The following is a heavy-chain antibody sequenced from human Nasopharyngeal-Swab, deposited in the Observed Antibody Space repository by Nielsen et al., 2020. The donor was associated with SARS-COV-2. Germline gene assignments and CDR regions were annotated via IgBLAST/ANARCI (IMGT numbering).Heavy chain of an antibody. CDR3: AKNGGADIAVVPAAIVSSFDI. CDR2: IWSDGSNK. V-gene: IGHV3-30*02. CDR1: GFTFSSHG. Sequence: GESLKISCAASGFTFSSHGMHWVRQAPGKGLEWVAVIWSDGSNKIYTDSVKGRFTFSRDNSKNTLYLQMNSLRAEDTAVYYCAKNGGADIAVVPAAIVSSFDIWGQGTMVTVSS. J-gene: IGHJ3*02. D-gene: IGHD2-2*01.